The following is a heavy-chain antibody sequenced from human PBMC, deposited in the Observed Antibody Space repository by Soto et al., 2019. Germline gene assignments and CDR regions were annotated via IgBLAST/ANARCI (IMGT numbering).Heavy chain of an antibody. Sequence: PGGSLRLSCAASGFTFSSYGMHWVRQAPGKGLEWVAVIWYDGSNKYYADSVKGRFTISRDNSKNTLYLQMNSLRAEDTAVYYCARDHYTAHAFDIWGQGTMVTVSS. CDR3: ARDHYTAHAFDI. V-gene: IGHV3-33*01. CDR1: GFTFSSYG. D-gene: IGHD5-18*01. J-gene: IGHJ3*02. CDR2: IWYDGSNK.